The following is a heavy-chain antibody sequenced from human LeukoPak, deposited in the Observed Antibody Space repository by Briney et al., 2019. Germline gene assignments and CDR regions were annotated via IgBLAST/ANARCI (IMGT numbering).Heavy chain of an antibody. V-gene: IGHV4-59*01. Sequence: SETLSLTCTVSGGSISTYYWSWIRQPPGKGLEWIGYIYYSGSTNYNPSLKSRLTISVDTSKNQFSLKLSSVTAADTAVYYCARGGYSIYEDYYYYMDVWGKGTTVTVSS. CDR2: IYYSGST. CDR1: GGSISTYY. D-gene: IGHD4-11*01. CDR3: ARGGYSIYEDYYYYMDV. J-gene: IGHJ6*03.